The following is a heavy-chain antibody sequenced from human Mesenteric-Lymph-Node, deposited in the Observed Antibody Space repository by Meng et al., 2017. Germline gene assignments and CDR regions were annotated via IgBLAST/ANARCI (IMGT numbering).Heavy chain of an antibody. CDR2: IYYSGST. V-gene: IGHV4-31*03. CDR3: ASLYGDSSVWYLDL. J-gene: IGHJ2*01. D-gene: IGHD4-17*01. Sequence: QVGVSESGPGLVKPSTTLSLTGTVPGGSISSGNQYWSWIRLNPGKGLEYIGYIYYSGSTYYNPSLKSRVIISVDTSRNQFSLRLNSVTAADTAVYYCASLYGDSSVWYLDLWGRGTLVTVSS. CDR1: GGSISSGNQY.